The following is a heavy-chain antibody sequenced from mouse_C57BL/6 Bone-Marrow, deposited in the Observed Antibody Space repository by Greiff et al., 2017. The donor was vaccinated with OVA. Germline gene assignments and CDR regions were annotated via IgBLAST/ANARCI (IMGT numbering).Heavy chain of an antibody. CDR1: GYTFTSYT. CDR2: INPSSGYT. CDR3: ARSGSYYRSYYFDY. V-gene: IGHV1-4*01. D-gene: IGHD1-1*01. Sequence: QVHVKQSGAELARPGASVKMSCKASGYTFTSYTMHWVKQRPGQGLEWIGYINPSSGYTKYNQKFKDKATLTADKSSSTAYMQLSSLTSEDSAVYYCARSGSYYRSYYFDYWGKGTTLTVSS. J-gene: IGHJ2*01.